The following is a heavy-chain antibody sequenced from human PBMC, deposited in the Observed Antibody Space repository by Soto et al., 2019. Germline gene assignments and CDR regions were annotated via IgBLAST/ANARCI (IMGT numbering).Heavy chain of an antibody. CDR2: ISTSGGST. J-gene: IGHJ4*02. D-gene: IGHD3-3*01. CDR3: AKDRDFWSGYFGPFDY. Sequence: EVQLLESGGGLVQPGGSLRLSCAASGFTFSSYAMSWVRQAPGKGLEWVSGISTSGGSTHYADSVKGRFTISSDNSKNTLYLQMNSLRAEDTAVYYCAKDRDFWSGYFGPFDYWGQGTLVTVSS. V-gene: IGHV3-23*01. CDR1: GFTFSSYA.